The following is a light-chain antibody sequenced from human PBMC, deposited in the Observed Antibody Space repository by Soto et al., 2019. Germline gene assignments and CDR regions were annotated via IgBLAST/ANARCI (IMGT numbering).Light chain of an antibody. CDR1: QGISNH. J-gene: IGKJ5*01. CDR3: LHHHNFPIT. V-gene: IGKV1-17*03. CDR2: DAS. Sequence: DIQMTQSPSAMSASVGDKVTITCRASQGISNHLVWFQQKPGQVPKRLTYDASVLQPGVSSRFSGSGSGTDFTLTISSLQPEDSETYYCLHHHNFPITFGQGTRLEIK.